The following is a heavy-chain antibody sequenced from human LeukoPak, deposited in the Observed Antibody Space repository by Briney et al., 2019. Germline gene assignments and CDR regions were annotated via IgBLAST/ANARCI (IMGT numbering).Heavy chain of an antibody. D-gene: IGHD1-1*01. CDR1: GFTFSSLA. J-gene: IGHJ3*01. V-gene: IGHV3-23*01. CDR3: AKLDPTVLGAFDV. Sequence: GGSLRLSCAASGFTFSSLAMSWVRQAPGKGLEWVSTIGGQSDRAYYADSAKGRFTISRDNSKSTLFLDMSSLRAEDTAGYYCAKLDPTVLGAFDVWGHGTMVTVSS. CDR2: IGGQSDRA.